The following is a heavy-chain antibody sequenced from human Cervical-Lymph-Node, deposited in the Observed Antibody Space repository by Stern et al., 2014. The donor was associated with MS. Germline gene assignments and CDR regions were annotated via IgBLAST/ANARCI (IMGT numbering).Heavy chain of an antibody. CDR1: GFTFRNFA. CDR3: ARGSR. CDR2: ITSDGGST. J-gene: IGHJ4*02. V-gene: IGHV3-64*07. Sequence: VQLVESGGGLVQPGGSLRLSCAVSGFTFRNFAMHWVRLAPWKGLEYVSAITSDGGSTYYADFAKGRLAISRDNAKNTLYLQMGSLRGDDMAVYYCARGSRWGQGTLVTVSS.